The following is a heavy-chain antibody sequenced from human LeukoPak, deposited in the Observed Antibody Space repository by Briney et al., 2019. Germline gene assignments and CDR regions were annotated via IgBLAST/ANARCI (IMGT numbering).Heavy chain of an antibody. CDR1: GGSISSSSYY. J-gene: IGHJ6*03. V-gene: IGHV4-39*01. CDR3: ARHIEVWEEKPGNILTGYYARDYYYYMDV. Sequence: SETLSLTCTVSGGSISSSSYYWGWIRQPPGKGLGWIGSIYYSGSTYYNPSLKSRVTISVNTSKNQFSLKLSSVTAADTAVYYCARHIEVWEEKPGNILTGYYARDYYYYMDVWGKGTTVTISS. D-gene: IGHD3-9*01. CDR2: IYYSGST.